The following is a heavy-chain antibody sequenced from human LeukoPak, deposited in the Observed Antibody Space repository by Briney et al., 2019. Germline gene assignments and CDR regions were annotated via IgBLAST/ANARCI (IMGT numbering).Heavy chain of an antibody. Sequence: SETLSLTCSVHVGSLRGSYWSWIRQPPGKGLQWIGQIDHSGSTHSIPSLKSRVTISLDTSQSQVSLKVNSVTAADTAVYFCARGGSGWYAYLWGRGTLVTVSS. CDR1: VGSLRGSY. V-gene: IGHV4-34*01. D-gene: IGHD6-19*01. CDR2: IDHSGST. J-gene: IGHJ2*01. CDR3: ARGGSGWYAYL.